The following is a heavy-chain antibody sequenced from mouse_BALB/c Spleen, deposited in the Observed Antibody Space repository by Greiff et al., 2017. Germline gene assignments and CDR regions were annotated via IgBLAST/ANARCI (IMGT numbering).Heavy chain of an antibody. D-gene: IGHD2-4*01. J-gene: IGHJ3*01. Sequence: VQLQQSGPELVKPGASVKISCKASGYAFSSSWMNWVKQRPGQGLEWIGRIYPGDGDTNYNGKFKGKATLTADKSSSTAYMQLSSLTSVDSAVYFCARSTMITTSFAYWGQGTLVTVSA. CDR3: ARSTMITTSFAY. CDR2: IYPGDGDT. V-gene: IGHV1-82*01. CDR1: GYAFSSSW.